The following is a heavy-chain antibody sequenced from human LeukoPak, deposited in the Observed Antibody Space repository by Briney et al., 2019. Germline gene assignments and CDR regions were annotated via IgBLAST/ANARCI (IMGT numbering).Heavy chain of an antibody. Sequence: GGSLRLSCAASGFTFSSYAMSWVRQAPGRGLEGGSAISGSGGSTYYADSVKGRFTISRDNSKNTLYLQMNSLRAEDTAVYYCANDGLGAGSSLDFDYWGQGTLVTVSS. CDR3: ANDGLGAGSSLDFDY. D-gene: IGHD1-26*01. CDR1: GFTFSSYA. CDR2: ISGSGGST. V-gene: IGHV3-23*01. J-gene: IGHJ4*02.